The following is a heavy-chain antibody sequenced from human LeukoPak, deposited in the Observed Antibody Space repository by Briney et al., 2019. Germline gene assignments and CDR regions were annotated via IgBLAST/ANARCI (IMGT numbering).Heavy chain of an antibody. CDR2: IFREGTT. CDR3: TKTGGPWD. J-gene: IGHJ4*02. CDR1: GFTFITSY. Sequence: GGSLRLSCAASGFTFITSYMSWVRQAPGKGLEWVSVIFREGTTYYADSVKGRFTISRDNSKNTLYLQMNTLRPEDTAIYYCTKTGGPWDWGQGTLVTVSS. D-gene: IGHD7-27*01. V-gene: IGHV3-66*01.